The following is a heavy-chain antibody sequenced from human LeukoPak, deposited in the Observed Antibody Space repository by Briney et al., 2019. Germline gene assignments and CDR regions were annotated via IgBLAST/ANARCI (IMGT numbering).Heavy chain of an antibody. CDR2: INHSGST. D-gene: IGHD6-19*01. V-gene: IGHV4-34*01. CDR1: GGSFSGYY. CDR3: ARAEYSSGWTEAYYFDY. J-gene: IGHJ4*02. Sequence: SETLSLTCAVYGGSFSGYYWSWIRQPPGKGLEWIGEINHSGSTNYSPSLKSRVTISVDTSKNQFSLKLSSVTAADTAVYYCARAEYSSGWTEAYYFDYWGQGTLVTVSS.